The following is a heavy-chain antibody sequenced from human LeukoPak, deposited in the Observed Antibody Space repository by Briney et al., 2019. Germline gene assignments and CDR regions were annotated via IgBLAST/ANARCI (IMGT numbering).Heavy chain of an antibody. CDR3: GHFRLDNFDY. CDR1: GGSIGSSSYY. V-gene: IGHV4-39*01. Sequence: PSETLSLTCTVSGGSIGSSSYYWGWIRQPPGKGLEWIGSIYYSGSTYYNPSLKSRVTISVDTSKNQFSLKLSSVTAADTAVYYCGHFRLDNFDYWGQGTLVTVSS. D-gene: IGHD3-3*02. J-gene: IGHJ4*02. CDR2: IYYSGST.